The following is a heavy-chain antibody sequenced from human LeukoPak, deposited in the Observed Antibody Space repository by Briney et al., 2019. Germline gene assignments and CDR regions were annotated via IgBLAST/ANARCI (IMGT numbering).Heavy chain of an antibody. D-gene: IGHD2-15*01. Sequence: GGSLRLSCVASGFTFSSNWMSWVRQAPGKGLEWVSAISGSGGSTYYADSVKGRFTISRDNSKNTLYLQMNSLRAEDTAVYYCAKNHRYCSGGSCYSIDYWGQGTLVTVSS. CDR2: ISGSGGST. CDR3: AKNHRYCSGGSCYSIDY. J-gene: IGHJ4*02. CDR1: GFTFSSNW. V-gene: IGHV3-23*01.